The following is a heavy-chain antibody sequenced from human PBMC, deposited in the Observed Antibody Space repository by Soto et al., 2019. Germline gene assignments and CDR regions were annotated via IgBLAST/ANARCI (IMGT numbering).Heavy chain of an antibody. CDR2: IYPGDSDT. Sequence: PGESLKISCKGSGYSFTSYWIGWVRQMPGKGLEWMGIIYPGDSDTRYSPSFQGQVTISADKSISTAYLQWSSLKASDTAMYYCARQPVLLWFGNLNYYGMDVWGQGTTVTVSS. V-gene: IGHV5-51*01. D-gene: IGHD3-10*01. CDR1: GYSFTSYW. J-gene: IGHJ6*02. CDR3: ARQPVLLWFGNLNYYGMDV.